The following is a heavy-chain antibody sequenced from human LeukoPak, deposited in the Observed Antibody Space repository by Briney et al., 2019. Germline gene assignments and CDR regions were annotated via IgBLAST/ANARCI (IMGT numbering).Heavy chain of an antibody. CDR3: AKDRDIAASGYWYFDL. Sequence: GRSLRLSCAASGFTFRDYGIHWVRQAPGKGLEWVALISDSGRQRYYADSMQGRLTISRDYSKNTLYLQMNSLRAEDTAVYYCAKDRDIAASGYWYFDLWGRGTLVTVSS. CDR1: GFTFRDYG. CDR2: ISDSGRQR. V-gene: IGHV3-30*04. D-gene: IGHD6-13*01. J-gene: IGHJ2*01.